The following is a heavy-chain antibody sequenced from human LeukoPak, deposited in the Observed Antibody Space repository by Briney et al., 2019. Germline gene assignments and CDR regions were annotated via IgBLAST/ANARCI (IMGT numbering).Heavy chain of an antibody. J-gene: IGHJ4*02. D-gene: IGHD3-22*01. V-gene: IGHV3-7*01. Sequence: PGGSLRLSCAASGFTFSSYWMSWVRQAPGKGLEWVAIIKQDGSEKYYVDSVKGRFTISRDNAKNSVYLQMTSLRAEDTAVHYCARDFSYYDSSGYYYDYWGQGTLVTVSS. CDR3: ARDFSYYDSSGYYYDY. CDR2: IKQDGSEK. CDR1: GFTFSSYW.